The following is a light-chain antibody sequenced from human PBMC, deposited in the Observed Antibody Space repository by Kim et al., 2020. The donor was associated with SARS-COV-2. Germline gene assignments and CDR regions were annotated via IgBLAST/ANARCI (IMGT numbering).Light chain of an antibody. V-gene: IGKV1-5*01. Sequence: DIQMTQSPSTLSTSVGDRVTITCRASQSINIWLAWYQQKPGKAPNLLIYDASILESGVPSRFSGSGSGTDFTLTINSLQPEDFATYYCQQYDSYPRTFGQGTKVDIK. CDR1: QSINIW. J-gene: IGKJ1*01. CDR2: DAS. CDR3: QQYDSYPRT.